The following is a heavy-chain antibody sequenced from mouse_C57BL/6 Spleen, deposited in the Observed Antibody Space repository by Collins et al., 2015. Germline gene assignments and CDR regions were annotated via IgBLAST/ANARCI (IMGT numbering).Heavy chain of an antibody. J-gene: IGHJ2*01. CDR2: IDPNSGGT. D-gene: IGHD1-1*01. CDR1: GYTFTTYW. Sequence: QVQLQQPGAELVRPGASVRLSCQASGYTFTTYWMNWVKLRPGRGLKWIGKIDPNSGGTKYNEKFKGKATLTVDISSSTAYMQLRGLTSEDSAVYYCAGVDFYGVNYYFDFWGQGTTLTVSS. CDR3: AGVDFYGVNYYFDF. V-gene: IGHV1-72*01.